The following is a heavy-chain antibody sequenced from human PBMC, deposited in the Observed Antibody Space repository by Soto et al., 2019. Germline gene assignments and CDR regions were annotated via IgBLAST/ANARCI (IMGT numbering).Heavy chain of an antibody. Sequence: GGSLRLSCAASGFTFSSYAMSWVRQAPGKGLEWVSAISCSGGSTYYADTVKGRFTISRDNSKNTLYLQMNSLRAEDTAVYYCAKDSGSSSSLIFDYWGQGTLVTVSS. J-gene: IGHJ4*02. D-gene: IGHD6-13*01. CDR2: ISCSGGST. CDR1: GFTFSSYA. CDR3: AKDSGSSSSLIFDY. V-gene: IGHV3-23*01.